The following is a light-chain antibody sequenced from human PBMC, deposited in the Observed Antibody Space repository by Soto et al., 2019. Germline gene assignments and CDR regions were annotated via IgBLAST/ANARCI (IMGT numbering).Light chain of an antibody. J-gene: IGLJ1*01. Sequence: SALTQPRSVSGSPGQSFTICCTGTSTDSGGFNYVSWYQQHPGKVPKLMIHDVTKRPSGVPDRFSASKSGNTASLTISGLQAEDEADYYCCSYAGRYTFVFGSGTKVTVL. V-gene: IGLV2-11*01. CDR1: STDSGGFNY. CDR2: DVT. CDR3: CSYAGRYTFV.